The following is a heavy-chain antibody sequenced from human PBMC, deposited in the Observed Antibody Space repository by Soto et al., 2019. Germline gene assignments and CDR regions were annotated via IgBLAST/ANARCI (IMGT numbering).Heavy chain of an antibody. CDR3: ARHSPYNWNDLGY. V-gene: IGHV3-48*03. CDR2: INNRGSTI. J-gene: IGHJ4*02. D-gene: IGHD1-20*01. Sequence: GGSLILSCAASGFTFSSYEMNWVRQAPGKGLEWVSYINNRGSTIHYADSVKGRFTISRDNAKNSLFLQMNSLRAEDTAVYYCARHSPYNWNDLGYWGQGTLVTVSS. CDR1: GFTFSSYE.